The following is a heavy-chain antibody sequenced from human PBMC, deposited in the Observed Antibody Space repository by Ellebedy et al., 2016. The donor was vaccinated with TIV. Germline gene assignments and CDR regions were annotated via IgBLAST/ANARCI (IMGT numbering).Heavy chain of an antibody. Sequence: ASVKVSCKGSGYSFTSYWIGWARKMPGKGLEWMGIIYPGDSDTRYSPSFQGQVTISADKSISTAYLQWSSLKASDTAMYYCARRGGGAYYYGSGSVYGMDVWGQGTTVTVSS. D-gene: IGHD3-10*01. CDR3: ARRGGGAYYYGSGSVYGMDV. V-gene: IGHV5-51*01. J-gene: IGHJ6*02. CDR1: GYSFTSYW. CDR2: IYPGDSDT.